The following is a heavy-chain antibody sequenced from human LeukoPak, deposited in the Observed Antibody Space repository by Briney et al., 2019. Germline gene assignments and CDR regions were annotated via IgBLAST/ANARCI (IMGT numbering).Heavy chain of an antibody. J-gene: IGHJ4*02. CDR2: INPNSGGT. CDR1: GYTFTGYY. D-gene: IGHD3-22*01. CDR3: ARGPNYYDSSGCAY. Sequence: WASVKVSCKASGYTFTGYYMHWVRQAPGQGLEWMGWINPNSGGTNYAQKFQGRVTMTRDTSISTAYMELSRLRSDDTAVYYCARGPNYYDSSGCAYWGQGTLVTVSS. V-gene: IGHV1-2*02.